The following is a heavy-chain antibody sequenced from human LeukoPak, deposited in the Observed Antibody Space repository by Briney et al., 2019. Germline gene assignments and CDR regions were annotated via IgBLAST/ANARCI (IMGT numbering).Heavy chain of an antibody. CDR3: AREVRGVIRWNWFDP. D-gene: IGHD3-10*01. J-gene: IGHJ5*02. CDR2: IYYSGST. Sequence: SETLSLTCIVSGGSISSYYWSWIRQPPGKGLEWIGYIYYSGSTNYNPSLKSRVTISVDTSKNQFSLKLSSVTAADTAMYYCAREVRGVIRWNWFDPWGQGTLVTVSS. V-gene: IGHV4-59*01. CDR1: GGSISSYY.